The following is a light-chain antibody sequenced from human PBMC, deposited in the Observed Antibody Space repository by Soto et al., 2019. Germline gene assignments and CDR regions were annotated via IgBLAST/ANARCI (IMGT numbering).Light chain of an antibody. V-gene: IGLV2-8*01. J-gene: IGLJ1*01. CDR3: SSYAGSSNV. Sequence: QSALTQPPSASGSPGQSVATSCTGTSSDVGGYNYVSWYQQHPGKAPKLVIYEVNKRPSGVPDRFSGSKSGNTASLTVSGLQAEDEADYYCSSYAGSSNVFGTGTKVTVL. CDR2: EVN. CDR1: SSDVGGYNY.